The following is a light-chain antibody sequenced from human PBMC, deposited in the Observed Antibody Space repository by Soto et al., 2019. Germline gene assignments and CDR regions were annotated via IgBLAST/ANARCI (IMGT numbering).Light chain of an antibody. V-gene: IGKV1-39*01. J-gene: IGKJ2*01. CDR3: QQSYTTPYT. Sequence: DIQMTQSPSSLSASVGDRVTIYCRASQSISGYLNWYQQKPGKAPKLLIYAASSLQSGVPSRFSGSGSGTDFSLTISSLQPEDCAIYYCQQSYTTPYTFGQGSKVEI. CDR1: QSISGY. CDR2: AAS.